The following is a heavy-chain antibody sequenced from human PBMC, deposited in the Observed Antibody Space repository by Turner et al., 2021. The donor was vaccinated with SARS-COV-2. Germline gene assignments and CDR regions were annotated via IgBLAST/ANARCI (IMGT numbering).Heavy chain of an antibody. CDR3: ARGGLVTAPMHRLDY. CDR1: GFIVSSNY. J-gene: IGHJ4*02. CDR2: IYPGGNT. D-gene: IGHD2-21*01. V-gene: IGHV3-53*01. Sequence: VQLVESGGGLIHPGGSLRLSCAASGFIVSSNYMTWVRQAPGKGLEWVSIIYPGGNTYYADSLKGRFTISRDNSKNAVYLQTNSLRTEDTAVYYCARGGLVTAPMHRLDYWGQGTLVTVSS.